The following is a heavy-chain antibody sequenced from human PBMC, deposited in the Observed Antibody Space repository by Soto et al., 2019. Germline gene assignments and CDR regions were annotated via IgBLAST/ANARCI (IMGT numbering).Heavy chain of an antibody. J-gene: IGHJ4*02. CDR3: AKAPSLGYSYGTGYFDY. D-gene: IGHD5-18*01. CDR1: GFTFSSYA. Sequence: GGSLRLSCAASGFTFSSYAMSWVRQAPGKGLEWVSAISGSGGSTYYADSVKGRFTISRDNSKNTLYLQMNSLRAEDTAVYYCAKAPSLGYSYGTGYFDYWGQGTLVTVSS. V-gene: IGHV3-23*01. CDR2: ISGSGGST.